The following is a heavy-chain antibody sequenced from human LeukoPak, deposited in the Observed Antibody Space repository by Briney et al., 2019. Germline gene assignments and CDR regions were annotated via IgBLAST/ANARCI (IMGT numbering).Heavy chain of an antibody. D-gene: IGHD6-6*01. V-gene: IGHV3-48*04. CDR1: GFTFSNYA. J-gene: IGHJ4*02. Sequence: GGSLRLSCAASGFTFSNYAMNWVRHAPGKGLEWVSYISTSSSTIYFADSVKGRFTISRDNAKNSLYLQMNSLRAEDTAVYYCARDGSIAARSSYFDYWGQGTLVTVSS. CDR2: ISTSSSTI. CDR3: ARDGSIAARSSYFDY.